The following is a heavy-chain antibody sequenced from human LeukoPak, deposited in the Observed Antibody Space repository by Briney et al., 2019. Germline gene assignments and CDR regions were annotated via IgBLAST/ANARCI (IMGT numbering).Heavy chain of an antibody. Sequence: PGGSLRLSCAAFGFTVSVNYMSWIRQAPGKGLEWVSYISSSGSTIYYADSVKGRFTISRDNAKNSLYLQMNSLRAEDTAVYYCAKVGRVVAATGWFDSWGQGTLVTVSS. J-gene: IGHJ5*01. D-gene: IGHD2-15*01. CDR3: AKVGRVVAATGWFDS. V-gene: IGHV3-11*01. CDR1: GFTVSVNY. CDR2: ISSSGSTI.